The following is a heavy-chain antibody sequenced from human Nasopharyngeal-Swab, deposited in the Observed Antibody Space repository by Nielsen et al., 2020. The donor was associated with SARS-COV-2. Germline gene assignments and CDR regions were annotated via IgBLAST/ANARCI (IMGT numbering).Heavy chain of an antibody. V-gene: IGHV4-34*01. CDR1: CGSFSGYY. D-gene: IGHD3-9*01. CDR2: INHSGST. J-gene: IGHJ5*02. Sequence: SQTLSLTCAVYCGSFSGYYWSWIRQPPGKGLEWIGEINHSGSTNYNPSLKSRVTISVDTSKNQFSLKLSSVTAADTAVYYCARVSSIGGTNDYDILTGYYWFDPWDQGTLVTVSS. CDR3: ARVSSIGGTNDYDILTGYYWFDP.